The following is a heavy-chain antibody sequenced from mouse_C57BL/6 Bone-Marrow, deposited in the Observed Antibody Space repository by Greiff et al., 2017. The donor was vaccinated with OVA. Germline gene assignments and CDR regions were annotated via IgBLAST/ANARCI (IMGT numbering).Heavy chain of an antibody. CDR1: GYTFTSYW. V-gene: IGHV1-64*01. CDR2: IHPNSGST. Sequence: QVHVKQPGAELVKPGASVKLSCKASGYTFTSYWMHWVKQRPGQGLEWIGMIHPNSGSTNYNEKFKSKATLTVDKSSSTAYMQLSSLTSEDSAVYYCARADDYLDYWGQGTTLTVSS. D-gene: IGHD2-4*01. CDR3: ARADDYLDY. J-gene: IGHJ2*01.